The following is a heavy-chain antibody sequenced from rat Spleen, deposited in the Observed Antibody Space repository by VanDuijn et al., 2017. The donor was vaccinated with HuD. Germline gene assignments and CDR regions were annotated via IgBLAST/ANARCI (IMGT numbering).Heavy chain of an antibody. CDR2: ISYDGSST. V-gene: IGHV5-29*01. Sequence: EVQLVESDGGLVQPGRSLKLSCAASGFTFSDYYMAWVRQAPTKGLEWVATISYDGSSTYYRDSVKGRFTISRDNAKSTLYLQMDSLRSEDTATYYCARPPTTTGGVWGQGVMVTVSS. D-gene: IGHD1-10*01. CDR3: ARPPTTTGGV. CDR1: GFTFSDYY. J-gene: IGHJ2*01.